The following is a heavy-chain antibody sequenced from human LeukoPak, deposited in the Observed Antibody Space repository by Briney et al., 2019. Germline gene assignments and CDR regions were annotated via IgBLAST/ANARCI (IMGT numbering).Heavy chain of an antibody. CDR3: AKDVKAGSWGDYYYYYMDV. Sequence: GGSLRLSCAASGFTFSSYSMNWVRQAPGKGLEWVSSISSSSSYIYYADSVKGRFTISRDNAKNSLYLYMNSLRAEDTAVYYCAKDVKAGSWGDYYYYYMDVWGKGTTVTISS. CDR2: ISSSSSYI. J-gene: IGHJ6*03. CDR1: GFTFSSYS. D-gene: IGHD1-14*01. V-gene: IGHV3-21*01.